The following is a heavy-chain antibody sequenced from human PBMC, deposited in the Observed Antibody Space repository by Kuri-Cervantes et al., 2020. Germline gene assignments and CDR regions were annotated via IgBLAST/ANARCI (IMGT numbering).Heavy chain of an antibody. CDR1: GFTFSSYA. CDR2: ISYDGSNK. CDR3: ARVTSGAFDI. J-gene: IGHJ3*02. V-gene: IGHV3-30-3*01. Sequence: GESLKISCAASGFTFSSYATHWVRQAPGKGLEWVAVISYDGSNKYYADSVKGRFTISRDNAKNSLYLQMNSLRAEDTAVYYCARVTSGAFDIWGQGTMVTVSS.